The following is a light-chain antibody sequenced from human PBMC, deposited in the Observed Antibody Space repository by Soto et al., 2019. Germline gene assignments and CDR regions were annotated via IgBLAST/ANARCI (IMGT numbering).Light chain of an antibody. Sequence: QSVLAQPASVSGSRGQSITISWTGASGYVGTYSLVSWYQQHPGKAPKVVIYEGHKRPSGVPDRFSGSTSVNTASLTISGLQTDDEADYYCCLYVGATTYVFGTGTKVTVL. CDR1: SGYVGTYSL. CDR2: EGH. V-gene: IGLV2-23*01. J-gene: IGLJ1*01. CDR3: CLYVGATTYV.